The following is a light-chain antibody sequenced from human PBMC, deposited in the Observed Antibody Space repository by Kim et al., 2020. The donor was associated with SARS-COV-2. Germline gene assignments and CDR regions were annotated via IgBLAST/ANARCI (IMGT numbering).Light chain of an antibody. Sequence: QSVPLACSWIPPNRRGNPEKRYQQSLGRAPKPRLFSDQQPPSGAPARFSGSQSGTPAFLAQRGLQSADEADYYCAAWDDSLNGQVVFGGGTQLTVL. V-gene: IGLV1-44*01. CDR3: AAWDDSLNGQVV. CDR1: PPNRRGNP. CDR2: SDQ. J-gene: IGLJ2*01.